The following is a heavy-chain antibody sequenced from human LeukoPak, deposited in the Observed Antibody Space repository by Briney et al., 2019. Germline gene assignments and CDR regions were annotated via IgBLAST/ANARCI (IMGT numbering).Heavy chain of an antibody. CDR2: INPSGGST. Sequence: ASVNVSCTASGYTFTSYYMHWVRQAPGQGLEWMGIINPSGGSTSYAQKFQGRVTMTRDTSTSTVYMELSSLRSEDTAVYYCAREYSSGWEPWGQGTLVTVSS. CDR3: AREYSSGWEP. D-gene: IGHD6-19*01. V-gene: IGHV1-46*01. CDR1: GYTFTSYY. J-gene: IGHJ5*02.